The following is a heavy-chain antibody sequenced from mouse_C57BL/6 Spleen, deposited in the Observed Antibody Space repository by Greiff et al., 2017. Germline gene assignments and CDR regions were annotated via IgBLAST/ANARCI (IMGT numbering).Heavy chain of an antibody. V-gene: IGHV1-85*01. D-gene: IGHD3-3*01. CDR1: GYTFTSYE. CDR2: IYPTDGST. CDR3: ARRGPDSAMDY. J-gene: IGHJ4*01. Sequence: QVQLQQSGPELVKPGASVKLSCKASGYTFTSYEINWVKQRPGQGLEWIGWIYPTDGSTKYTQKFKGKATLTVDTSSSTADMELHSRTSEDAAVYFCARRGPDSAMDYWGQGTSVTVSS.